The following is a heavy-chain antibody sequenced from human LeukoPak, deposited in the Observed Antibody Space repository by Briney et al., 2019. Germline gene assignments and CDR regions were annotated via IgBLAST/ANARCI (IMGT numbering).Heavy chain of an antibody. J-gene: IGHJ6*02. Sequence: GASVKVSCKASGDTLSTIAISWVRQAPGQGLEWMGGIIPIFGAPSNAQKFQGRVTITADESTSTTYMELSGLTSEDTAVYYCARDRRGDSYGSPYGMDVWGQGTTVTVSS. V-gene: IGHV1-69*13. CDR2: IIPIFGAP. CDR1: GDTLSTIA. CDR3: ARDRRGDSYGSPYGMDV. D-gene: IGHD5-18*01.